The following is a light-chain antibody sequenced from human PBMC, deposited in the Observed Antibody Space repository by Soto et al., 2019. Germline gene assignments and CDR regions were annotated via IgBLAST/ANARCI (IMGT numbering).Light chain of an antibody. Sequence: EIVLTQSPGTLSLSPGERATLSCRASQSVTSSYLAWYQQKPGQAPRLLIYGASSRATGIPDRFSGSGSGTDFTLTISRLEPEDFAVYYCQQYFNWPRGTFGQGTKVDI. CDR3: QQYFNWPRGT. CDR2: GAS. J-gene: IGKJ1*01. CDR1: QSVTSSY. V-gene: IGKV3-20*01.